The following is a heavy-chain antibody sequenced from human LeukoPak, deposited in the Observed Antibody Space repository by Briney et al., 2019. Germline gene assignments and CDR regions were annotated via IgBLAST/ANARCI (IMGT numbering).Heavy chain of an antibody. J-gene: IGHJ3*02. CDR3: ARDARGAAAADDAFDI. D-gene: IGHD6-13*01. Sequence: SQTLSLTCTVSGGSISSGGFYWSWIRQHPGKGLEWIGYIYYSGSTYYNPSLKSRVTISVDTSKNQFSLKLSSVTAADTAVYYCARDARGAAAADDAFDIWGQGTMVTVSS. CDR1: GGSISSGGFY. V-gene: IGHV4-31*03. CDR2: IYYSGST.